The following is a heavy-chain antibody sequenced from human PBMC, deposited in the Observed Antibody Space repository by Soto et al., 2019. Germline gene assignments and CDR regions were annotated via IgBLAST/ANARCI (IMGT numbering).Heavy chain of an antibody. CDR1: GFTFDDYA. J-gene: IGHJ3*02. D-gene: IGHD6-19*01. CDR3: AKDLPPSDASGWFDAFNI. Sequence: EVQLVESGGGLVQPGRSLRLSCAPSGFTFDDYAMHWVRQATGKGLEWVSSVSWNSGGIGYADSVKGRFTISRDNANNSLYLQMNSLRVEDTALYYCAKDLPPSDASGWFDAFNIWGQGTMVTVSS. CDR2: VSWNSGGI. V-gene: IGHV3-9*01.